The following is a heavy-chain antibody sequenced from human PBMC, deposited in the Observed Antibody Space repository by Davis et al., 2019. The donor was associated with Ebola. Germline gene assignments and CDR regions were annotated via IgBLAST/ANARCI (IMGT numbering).Heavy chain of an antibody. D-gene: IGHD6-13*01. V-gene: IGHV3-43*01. CDR3: AKGFGIAAAGIWWYFDL. CDR2: ISRNSVGT. Sequence: GESLKISCVASGFTFDDYTMHWVRQAPGKGLEWVSLISRNSVGTYYADSVRGRFTISRDNSKNSLYLQLNSLRADDTAVYYCAKGFGIAAAGIWWYFDLWGRGTLVTVSS. CDR1: GFTFDDYT. J-gene: IGHJ2*01.